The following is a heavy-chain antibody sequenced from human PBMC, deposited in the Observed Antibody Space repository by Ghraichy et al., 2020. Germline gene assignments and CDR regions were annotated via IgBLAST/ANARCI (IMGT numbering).Heavy chain of an antibody. Sequence: SETLSLTCTVSGGSISSSSYYWGWIRQPPGKGLEWIGSIYYSGSTYYNPSLKSRVTTSVDTSKNQFSLKLSFVTAADTAVYYCARTHPALSGSYPGVDYWGQGTLVTVSS. CDR1: GGSISSSSYY. V-gene: IGHV4-39*01. CDR3: ARTHPALSGSYPGVDY. CDR2: IYYSGST. D-gene: IGHD1-26*01. J-gene: IGHJ4*02.